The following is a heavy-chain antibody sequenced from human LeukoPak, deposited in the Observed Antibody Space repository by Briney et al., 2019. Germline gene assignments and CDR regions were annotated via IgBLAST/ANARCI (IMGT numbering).Heavy chain of an antibody. CDR2: IVVGSGNT. D-gene: IGHD3-16*01. CDR1: GFTFTSSA. Sequence: GASVKVSCKASGFTFTSSAMQWVRQARGQRLEWIGWIVVGSGNTNYAQKFQERVTITRDMSTSTAYMELSSLRSEDTAVYYCAADSRLGRREDAFDIWGQGTMVTVSS. V-gene: IGHV1-58*02. J-gene: IGHJ3*02. CDR3: AADSRLGRREDAFDI.